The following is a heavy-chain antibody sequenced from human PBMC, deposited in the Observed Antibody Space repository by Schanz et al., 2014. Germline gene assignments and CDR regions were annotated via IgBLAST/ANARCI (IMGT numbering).Heavy chain of an antibody. J-gene: IGHJ5*02. Sequence: EVQLVESGGGLVQPGGSLRLSCAASGFTFSIYGMSWVRQAPGKGLEWVSRMIGSGSSVFYADSVKGRFTISRDNSKNTLYLQINSLRAEDTAVYYCASGGYCTNGVCNGGRNWFDPWGQGTLVTVSS. D-gene: IGHD2-8*01. CDR3: ASGGYCTNGVCNGGRNWFDP. CDR1: GFTFSIYG. CDR2: MIGSGSSV. V-gene: IGHV3-23*04.